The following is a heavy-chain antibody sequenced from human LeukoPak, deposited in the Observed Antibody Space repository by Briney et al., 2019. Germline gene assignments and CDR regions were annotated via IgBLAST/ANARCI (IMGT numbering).Heavy chain of an antibody. CDR2: MNPNSGNT. D-gene: IGHD3-9*01. CDR3: AEDGIRYFDWLLSPQLYYFYGMDV. V-gene: IGHV1-8*01. CDR1: GYTFTSYA. J-gene: IGHJ6*02. Sequence: ASVKVSCKASGYTFTSYAINGVRQATGRGVEWMGWMNPNSGNTGYAQKFQGSVPMTRNTPISTAYMGLSSLRSEYTAFFFQAEDGIRYFDWLLSPQLYYFYGMDVWGQGTTVTVSS.